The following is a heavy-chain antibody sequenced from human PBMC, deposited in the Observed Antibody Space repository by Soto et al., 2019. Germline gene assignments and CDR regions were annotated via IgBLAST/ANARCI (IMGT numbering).Heavy chain of an antibody. J-gene: IGHJ3*02. D-gene: IGHD4-17*01. CDR3: AIDGWTVRAFDI. CDR2: ISSSSSYI. CDR1: GFTFSSYS. Sequence: GGSLRLSCAASGFTFSSYSMNWVRQAPGKGLEWVSSISSSSSYIYYADSAKGRFTISRDNAKNSLYLQMNSLRAEDTAVYYFAIDGWTVRAFDIWCQGTMVTVSS. V-gene: IGHV3-21*01.